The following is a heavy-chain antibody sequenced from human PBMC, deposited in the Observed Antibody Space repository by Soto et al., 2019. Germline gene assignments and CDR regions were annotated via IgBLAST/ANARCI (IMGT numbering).Heavy chain of an antibody. D-gene: IGHD2-2*01. Sequence: EASVKVSCKASGYTFTGYYMHWVRQAPGQGLEWMGWINPNSGGTNYAQKFQGRVTMTRDTSISTAYMELSRLRSDDTAVYYCARFEPESCSSTSCLPNYYYYYGMDVWGQGTTVTVSS. CDR3: ARFEPESCSSTSCLPNYYYYYGMDV. CDR1: GYTFTGYY. V-gene: IGHV1-2*02. CDR2: INPNSGGT. J-gene: IGHJ6*02.